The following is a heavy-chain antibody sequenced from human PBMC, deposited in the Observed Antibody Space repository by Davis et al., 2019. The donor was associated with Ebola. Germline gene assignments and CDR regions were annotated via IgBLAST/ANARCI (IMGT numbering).Heavy chain of an antibody. Sequence: GGSLRLSCAASGFTFSSYSMNWVRQAPGKGLEWVTFMSYDGSDKYYADSVKGRFTISRDNARNSVFLQMNSLRDDDTAVYYCSRPGRSTSPGYWGQGTLVTVSA. D-gene: IGHD6-6*01. J-gene: IGHJ4*02. CDR1: GFTFSSYS. CDR2: MSYDGSDK. V-gene: IGHV3-30*03. CDR3: SRPGRSTSPGY.